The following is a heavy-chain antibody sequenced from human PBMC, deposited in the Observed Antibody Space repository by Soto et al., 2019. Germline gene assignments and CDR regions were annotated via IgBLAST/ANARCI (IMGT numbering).Heavy chain of an antibody. Sequence: SETLSLTCTVSGASISSYYWSWIRQPPGKGLEWIGYIYYSGSTNYNPSLKSRVTISVDTSKNQFSLKLSSVTAADTAVYYCARTIYMGYYLCVLDDYYYYGMDLWGQGTMVTVSS. CDR1: GASISSYY. V-gene: IGHV4-59*01. D-gene: IGHD2-8*01. J-gene: IGHJ6*02. CDR2: IYYSGST. CDR3: ARTIYMGYYLCVLDDYYYYGMDL.